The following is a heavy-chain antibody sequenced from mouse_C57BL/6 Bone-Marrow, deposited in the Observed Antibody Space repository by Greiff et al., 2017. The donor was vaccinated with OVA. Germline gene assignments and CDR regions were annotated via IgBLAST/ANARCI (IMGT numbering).Heavy chain of an antibody. J-gene: IGHJ3*01. CDR1: GYTFTSYG. CDR2: IYPRSGNT. Sequence: VQLQQSGAELARPGASVKLSCKASGYTFTSYGISWVKQRTGQGLEWIGEIYPRSGNTYYNEKFKGKATLTADKSSSTAYMELRSLTSEDSAVYFCARKSYYYGSSPWFAYWGQGTLVTVSA. D-gene: IGHD1-1*01. V-gene: IGHV1-81*01. CDR3: ARKSYYYGSSPWFAY.